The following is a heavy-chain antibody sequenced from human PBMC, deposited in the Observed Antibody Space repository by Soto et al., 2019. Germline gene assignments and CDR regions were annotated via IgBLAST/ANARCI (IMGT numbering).Heavy chain of an antibody. CDR2: TYYRSKRYN. V-gene: IGHV6-1*01. CDR1: GDSVSSNSAA. Sequence: SQTLSLTCAISGDSVSSNSAAWNWIRQSPSRGLEWLGRTYYRSKRYNDYAVSVKSRITINPDTSKNQFSLQLNSVTPEDTAVYYCARDLVVPAAPDGDDWFDPWGQGTMVTVYS. CDR3: ARDLVVPAAPDGDDWFDP. D-gene: IGHD2-2*01. J-gene: IGHJ5*02.